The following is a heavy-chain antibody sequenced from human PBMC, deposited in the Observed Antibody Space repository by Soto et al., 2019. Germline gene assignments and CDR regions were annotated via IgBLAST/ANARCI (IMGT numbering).Heavy chain of an antibody. V-gene: IGHV3-23*01. CDR1: GFTFSSYA. CDR3: AKERWAAAGTPTLDY. Sequence: EVQLLESGGGLVQPGGSLRLSCAASGFTFSSYAMSWVRQAPGKGLEWVSAISGGTSSTYYADSVKGRFTISRDNSKNTLSLQMNSLRAEDTAVYYCAKERWAAAGTPTLDYWGQGTLVTVSS. CDR2: ISGGTSST. J-gene: IGHJ4*02. D-gene: IGHD6-13*01.